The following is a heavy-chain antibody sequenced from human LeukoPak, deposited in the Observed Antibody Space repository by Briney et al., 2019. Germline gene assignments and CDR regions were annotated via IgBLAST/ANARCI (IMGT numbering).Heavy chain of an antibody. Sequence: GGSLRLSCAASGFTFSSYEMNWVRQAPGKGLEWVSYISSSGSTIYYADSVKGRFTISRDNAKNSLYLQMNGLRADDTATYYCARGATDTTRWFDPWGQGTLVTVSS. V-gene: IGHV3-48*03. J-gene: IGHJ5*02. CDR2: ISSSGSTI. CDR1: GFTFSSYE. D-gene: IGHD1-7*01. CDR3: ARGATDTTRWFDP.